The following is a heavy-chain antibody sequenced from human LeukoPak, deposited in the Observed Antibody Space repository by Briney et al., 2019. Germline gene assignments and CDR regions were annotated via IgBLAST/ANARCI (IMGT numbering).Heavy chain of an antibody. V-gene: IGHV4-59*08. Sequence: SETLSLTCTVSGGSISSYYWSWIRQPPGKGLEWIGYIYYSGSTSYNPSLKSRVTISVDTSKKQFSLKLSSVTAADTAVYYCARLRPPDYIDYWGQGTLVTVSS. J-gene: IGHJ4*02. D-gene: IGHD4/OR15-4a*01. CDR1: GGSISSYY. CDR3: ARLRPPDYIDY. CDR2: IYYSGST.